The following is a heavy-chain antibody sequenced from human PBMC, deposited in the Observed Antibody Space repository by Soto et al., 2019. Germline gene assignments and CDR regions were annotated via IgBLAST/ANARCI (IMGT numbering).Heavy chain of an antibody. D-gene: IGHD3-3*01. Sequence: QMQLVQCGPEVKKPGTSVKVSCKASGFTFTSSAIQWVRQARGQRLEWIGRIVVGSGNIKYAQKFQERVTITRDMTATTAYRELSSLRSEYTAVYYCAAMSVYYTSYYYMDVWGKGTTVTASS. CDR2: IVVGSGNI. J-gene: IGHJ6*03. CDR3: AAMSVYYTSYYYMDV. CDR1: GFTFTSSA. V-gene: IGHV1-58*02.